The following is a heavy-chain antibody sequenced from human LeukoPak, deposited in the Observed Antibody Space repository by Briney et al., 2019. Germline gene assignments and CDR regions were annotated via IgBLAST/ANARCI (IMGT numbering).Heavy chain of an antibody. Sequence: ASVKVSCKASRGTFSSYAISWVRQAPGQGLEWMGGIIPIFGTPIYAQKFQGRVTITADEFTSTAYMELSSLRSEDTAVYYCARDNDSRDPPHFDYWGQGTLVTVSS. J-gene: IGHJ4*02. V-gene: IGHV1-69*13. CDR2: IIPIFGTP. D-gene: IGHD3-16*01. CDR3: ARDNDSRDPPHFDY. CDR1: RGTFSSYA.